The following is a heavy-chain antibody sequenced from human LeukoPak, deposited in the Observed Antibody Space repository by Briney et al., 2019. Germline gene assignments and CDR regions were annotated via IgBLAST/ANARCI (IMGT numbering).Heavy chain of an antibody. CDR1: GYTFTSYA. Sequence: ASVEVSCKASGYTFTSYAMHWVRQAPGQRLEWMGWINAGNGNTKYSQKFQGRVTITRDTSASTAYMELSSLRSEDTAVYYCARDGHFDWLLLDYWGQGTLVTVSS. CDR3: ARDGHFDWLLLDY. V-gene: IGHV1-3*01. J-gene: IGHJ4*02. CDR2: INAGNGNT. D-gene: IGHD3-9*01.